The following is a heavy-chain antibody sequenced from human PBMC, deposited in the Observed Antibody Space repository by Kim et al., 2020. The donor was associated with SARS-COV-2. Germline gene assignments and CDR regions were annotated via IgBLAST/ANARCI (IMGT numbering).Heavy chain of an antibody. CDR3: TTYEV. D-gene: IGHD3-3*01. CDR1: GFTFSNAW. V-gene: IGHV3-15*01. J-gene: IGHJ4*02. CDR2: IKTKTSGKTT. Sequence: GGSLRLSCAASGFTFSNAWMSWVRQAPGKGLEWVCRIKTKTSGKTTDYAAPVKGRFTISRDSTKHMLYLQIDSLKIEDTAVYYCTTYEVWGQGTLVTVSS.